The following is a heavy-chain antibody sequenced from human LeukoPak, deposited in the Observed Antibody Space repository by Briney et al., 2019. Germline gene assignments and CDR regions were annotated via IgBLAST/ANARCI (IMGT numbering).Heavy chain of an antibody. J-gene: IGHJ5*02. CDR2: IIPMFNTT. CDR3: ARDLGGEYLSNWFDP. V-gene: IGHV1-69*06. D-gene: IGHD3-16*01. Sequence: EASVKVSCKASGGTFSSYAISWVRQAPGQGLEWMGGIIPMFNTTKYAQKFQDRVTITADKSTSTAYMELSSLRSDDTAVYYCARDLGGEYLSNWFDPWGQGTLVTVSS. CDR1: GGTFSSYA.